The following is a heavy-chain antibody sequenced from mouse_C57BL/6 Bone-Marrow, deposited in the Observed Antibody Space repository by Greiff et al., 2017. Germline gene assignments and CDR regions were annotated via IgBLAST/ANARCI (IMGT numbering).Heavy chain of an antibody. CDR1: GFTFSDYG. J-gene: IGHJ4*01. CDR3: ASAYAMDY. V-gene: IGHV5-17*01. CDR2: ISSGSSTI. Sequence: EVQLVESGGGLVKPGGSLKLSCEASGFTFSDYGMHWVRQAPEHGLEWVAYISSGSSTIYYADTVKGRFTITRDNAKNTLFLHMTSLRSEDTTMYYCASAYAMDYWCQGTAVTVTS.